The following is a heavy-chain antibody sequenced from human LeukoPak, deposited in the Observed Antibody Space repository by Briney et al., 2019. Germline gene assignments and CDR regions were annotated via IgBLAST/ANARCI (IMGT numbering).Heavy chain of an antibody. Sequence: GGSLRLSCAASGFTFDDYAMHWVRHAPGKGLEWVSGISWNSGGIGYADSVKGRFTISRDNAKNSLYLQMNSLRAEDMAFYYCVKDMTSGYIYGFFDYWGQGTLVTVSS. V-gene: IGHV3-9*03. CDR3: VKDMTSGYIYGFFDY. J-gene: IGHJ4*02. D-gene: IGHD5-18*01. CDR2: ISWNSGGI. CDR1: GFTFDDYA.